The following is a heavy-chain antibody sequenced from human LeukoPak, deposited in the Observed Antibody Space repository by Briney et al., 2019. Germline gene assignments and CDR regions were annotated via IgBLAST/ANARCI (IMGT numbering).Heavy chain of an antibody. CDR1: GGSISSSSYY. J-gene: IGHJ5*02. Sequence: SETLSLTCTVSGGSISSSSYYLGWIRQPPGKGLEWIGSIYYSGSTYYNPSLKSRVTISVDTSKNQFSLKLSSVTAADTAVYYCARHYYDFWSGYYTRWFDPWGQGTLVTVSS. V-gene: IGHV4-39*01. CDR3: ARHYYDFWSGYYTRWFDP. D-gene: IGHD3-3*01. CDR2: IYYSGST.